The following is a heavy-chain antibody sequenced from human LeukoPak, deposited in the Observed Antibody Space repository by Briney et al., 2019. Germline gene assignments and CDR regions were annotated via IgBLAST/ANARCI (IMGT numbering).Heavy chain of an antibody. CDR2: IKQDGCEK. V-gene: IGHV3-7*01. D-gene: IGHD3-3*01. CDR1: GFTFSSYW. CDR3: ARGVDFRSGSRNILTDV. J-gene: IGHJ6*04. Sequence: GGSLRLSCAASGFTFSSYWMSWVRQAPGKGLEWVANIKQDGCEKYYVDSVKGRFTISRDNAKNSLYLQMNSLRAEDTAVYYCARGVDFRSGSRNILTDVWGKGTTVTVSS.